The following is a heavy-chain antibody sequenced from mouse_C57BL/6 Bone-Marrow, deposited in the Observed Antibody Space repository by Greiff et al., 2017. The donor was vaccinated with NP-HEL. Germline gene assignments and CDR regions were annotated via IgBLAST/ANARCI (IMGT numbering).Heavy chain of an antibody. V-gene: IGHV3-6*01. CDR3: ARGGWVLFDY. J-gene: IGHJ2*01. CDR1: GYSITSGYY. Sequence: EVKLLESGPGLVKPSQSLSLTCSVTGYSITSGYYWNWIRQFPGNKLEWMGYISYDGSNNYNPSLKNRISITRDTSKNQFFLKLNSVTTEDTATYYCARGGWVLFDYWGQGTTLTVSS. D-gene: IGHD1-1*02. CDR2: ISYDGSN.